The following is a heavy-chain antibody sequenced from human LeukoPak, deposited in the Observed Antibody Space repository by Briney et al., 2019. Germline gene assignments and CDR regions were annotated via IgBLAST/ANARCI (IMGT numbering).Heavy chain of an antibody. Sequence: SETLSLTCTVSGGSISSSSYYWGWIRQPPGKGLEWIGSIYYSGSTYYNPFLKSRVTISVDTSKNQFSLKLSSVTAADTAVYYCARVPSTIVYSIFDYWGQGTLVTVSS. D-gene: IGHD6-13*01. CDR3: ARVPSTIVYSIFDY. CDR2: IYYSGST. V-gene: IGHV4-39*07. CDR1: GGSISSSSYY. J-gene: IGHJ4*02.